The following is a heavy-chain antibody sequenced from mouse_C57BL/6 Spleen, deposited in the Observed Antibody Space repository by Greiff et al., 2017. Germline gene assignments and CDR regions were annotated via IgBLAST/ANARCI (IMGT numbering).Heavy chain of an antibody. J-gene: IGHJ4*01. V-gene: IGHV1-64*01. D-gene: IGHD2-1*01. CDR3: ARSNGNYLYYAMDY. Sequence: QVHVKQPGAELVKPGASVKLSCKASGYTFTSYWMHWVKQRPGQGLEWIGMIHPNSGSTNYNEKFKSKATLTVDKSSSTAYMQLSSLTSEDSAVYYCARSNGNYLYYAMDYWGQGTSVTVSS. CDR2: IHPNSGST. CDR1: GYTFTSYW.